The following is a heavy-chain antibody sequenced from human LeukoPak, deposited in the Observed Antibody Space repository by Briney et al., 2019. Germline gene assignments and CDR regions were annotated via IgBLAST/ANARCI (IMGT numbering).Heavy chain of an antibody. CDR3: AREKITKDIVVVPAAMGATDY. D-gene: IGHD2-2*01. CDR1: GFTFSSYS. J-gene: IGHJ4*02. CDR2: VSSSSSYI. Sequence: GGSLRLSCAASGFTFSSYSMNWVRQAPGKGLEWVSSVSSSSSYIYYADSVKGRFTIPRDNAKNSLYLQMNSLRAEDTAVYYCAREKITKDIVVVPAAMGATDYWGQGTLVTVSS. V-gene: IGHV3-21*01.